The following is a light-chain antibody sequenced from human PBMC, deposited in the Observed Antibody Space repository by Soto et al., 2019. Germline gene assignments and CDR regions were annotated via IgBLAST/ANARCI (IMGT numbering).Light chain of an antibody. Sequence: QYALTQPASVSGSPGQSITISCTGTSSDVGGYNYVSWYQQHPGKAPKLMIYDVSYRPSGVSNRFSGSKSGNTASLTISGLQAEDEADYYCSSYTSSSTLVFGGGTKVTVL. CDR1: SSDVGGYNY. CDR3: SSYTSSSTLV. J-gene: IGLJ2*01. CDR2: DVS. V-gene: IGLV2-14*01.